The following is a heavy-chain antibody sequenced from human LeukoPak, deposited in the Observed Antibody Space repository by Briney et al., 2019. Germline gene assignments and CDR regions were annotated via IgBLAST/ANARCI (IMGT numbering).Heavy chain of an antibody. CDR3: ARHWWPKWDSSGYYYNWFDP. CDR2: IYYSGST. J-gene: IGHJ5*02. CDR1: GGSISSSSYY. D-gene: IGHD3-22*01. V-gene: IGHV4-39*07. Sequence: SETLSLTCTVSGGSISSSSYYWGWIRQPPGKGLEWIGSIYYSGSTYYNPSLKSRVTISVDTSKNQFSLKLSSVTAADTAVYYCARHWWPKWDSSGYYYNWFDPWGQGTLVTVSS.